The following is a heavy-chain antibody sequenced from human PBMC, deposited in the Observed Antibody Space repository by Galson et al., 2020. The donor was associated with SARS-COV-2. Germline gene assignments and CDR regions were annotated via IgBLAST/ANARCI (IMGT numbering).Heavy chain of an antibody. V-gene: IGHV3-30*07. D-gene: IGHD2-2*01. CDR2: ISYDGSNK. CDR1: GFTFSSYA. Sequence: GGSLRLSCAASGFTFSSYAMHWVRQAPGKGLEWVAVISYDGSNKYYADSVKGRFTISRDNSKNTLYLQMNSLRAEDTAVYYCVRDSMEPGAMWDYWGQGTLVTVSS. J-gene: IGHJ4*02. CDR3: VRDSMEPGAMWDY.